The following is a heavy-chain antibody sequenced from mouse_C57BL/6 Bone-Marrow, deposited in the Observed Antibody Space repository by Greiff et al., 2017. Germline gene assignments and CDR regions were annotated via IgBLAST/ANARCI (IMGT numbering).Heavy chain of an antibody. J-gene: IGHJ4*01. CDR2: ILPGSGST. V-gene: IGHV1-9*01. CDR1: GYTFTGYW. D-gene: IGHD2-4*01. Sequence: VQLQQSGAELMKPGASVKLSCKATGYTFTGYWIEWVKQRPGHGLEWIGEILPGSGSTNYNEKFKGKGTFTADPSSNTAYMQLSSLTTEDSAIXYCARTRLYDYDGGYYAMDYWGQGTSVTVSS. CDR3: ARTRLYDYDGGYYAMDY.